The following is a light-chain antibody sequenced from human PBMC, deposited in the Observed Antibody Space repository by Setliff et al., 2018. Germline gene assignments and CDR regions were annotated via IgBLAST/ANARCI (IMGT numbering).Light chain of an antibody. V-gene: IGLV2-8*01. CDR3: CSYTDSSDLYV. CDR1: DVGVYRL. J-gene: IGLJ1*01. CDR2: EVS. Sequence: QSALTQPPSASGSPGQSVTISCSDVGVYRLVSWYQQYSGKAPRLLLYEVSKRPSGVPDRFSGSKSGNTASLTVSGLQPEDEADYSCCSYTDSSDLYVFGSGTKVTVL.